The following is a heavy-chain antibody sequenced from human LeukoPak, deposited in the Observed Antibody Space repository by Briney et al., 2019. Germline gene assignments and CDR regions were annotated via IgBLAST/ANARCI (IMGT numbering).Heavy chain of an antibody. Sequence: HPGGSLRLSCAASGFTFSTYGMTWVRQAPGKGLEWVANINQYESEKYYVDSVKGRFTISRDNAKNSLYLQMNSLRAEDTAVYYCARDLRGRVDYWGQGTLVTVSS. D-gene: IGHD3-10*01. V-gene: IGHV3-7*01. CDR2: INQYESEK. J-gene: IGHJ4*02. CDR1: GFTFSTYG. CDR3: ARDLRGRVDY.